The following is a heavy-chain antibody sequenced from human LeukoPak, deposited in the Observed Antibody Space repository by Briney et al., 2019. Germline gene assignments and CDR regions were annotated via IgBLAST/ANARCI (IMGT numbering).Heavy chain of an antibody. Sequence: GESLKISCQGSGYSFSTYWITWVRQMPGKGLEWMGIIYPGDSDTRYSPSFQGQVTISTDESVSTAYLQWTSLRASDTAIYYCARQARDHSSYYGAPFDFWGQGTMVTVSS. D-gene: IGHD3-10*01. J-gene: IGHJ3*01. CDR2: IYPGDSDT. V-gene: IGHV5-51*01. CDR3: ARQARDHSSYYGAPFDF. CDR1: GYSFSTYW.